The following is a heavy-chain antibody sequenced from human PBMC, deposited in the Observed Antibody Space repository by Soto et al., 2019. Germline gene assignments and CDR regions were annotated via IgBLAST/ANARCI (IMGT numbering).Heavy chain of an antibody. D-gene: IGHD6-19*01. CDR1: GFTFSSFA. V-gene: IGHV3-30-3*01. Sequence: QVQLVESGGGVVQPGRSLRLSCAASGFTFSSFAMHWVRQAPGKGLEWVALMSFDGSNKYYADSVKGRFTISRDISKNTLYLQMNSLTAEDTAVYYCARGRGGAVAGYFDYWGQGTLVTVSS. CDR2: MSFDGSNK. J-gene: IGHJ4*02. CDR3: ARGRGGAVAGYFDY.